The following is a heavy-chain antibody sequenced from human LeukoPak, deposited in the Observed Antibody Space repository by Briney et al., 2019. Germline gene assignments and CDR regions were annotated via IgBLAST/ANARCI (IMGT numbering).Heavy chain of an antibody. CDR1: GFTFSSYS. D-gene: IGHD4-17*01. V-gene: IGHV3-48*01. J-gene: IGHJ4*02. CDR3: ARDPTEYFDY. Sequence: PGGSLRLSCAASGFTFSSYSTNWVRQAPGKGLEWVSYITSSSSTIYYADSVKGRFTISRDNAKNSLYLQMNSLRAEDTAVYYCARDPTEYFDYWGQGTLVTVSS. CDR2: ITSSSSTI.